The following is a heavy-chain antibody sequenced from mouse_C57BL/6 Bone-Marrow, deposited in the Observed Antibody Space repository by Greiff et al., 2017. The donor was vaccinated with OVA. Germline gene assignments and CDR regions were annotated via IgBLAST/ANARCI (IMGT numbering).Heavy chain of an antibody. Sequence: VQLQQSGPELVKPGASVKISCKASGYAFSSSWMNWVKQRPGTGLEWIGRIYPGDGDTNSNGKFKGKATLTADKSSSTAYMQLSSLTSEDSAVYFCARTGTLYAMDYWGQGTSVTVSS. D-gene: IGHD4-1*01. CDR2: IYPGDGDT. J-gene: IGHJ4*01. CDR1: GYAFSSSW. CDR3: ARTGTLYAMDY. V-gene: IGHV1-82*01.